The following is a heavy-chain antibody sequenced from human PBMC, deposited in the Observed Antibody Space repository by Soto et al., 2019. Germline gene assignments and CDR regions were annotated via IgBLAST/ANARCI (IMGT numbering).Heavy chain of an antibody. CDR2: IIPIFGTA. V-gene: IGHV1-69*12. CDR1: GGTFSSYG. Sequence: QVQLVQSGVEVKKPGSSVKVSCKASGGTFSSYGISWVRQAPGQGLEWMGGIIPIFGTANYAQKFQGRVTITADESTSTAYTELSSLRAEDTAGHYWARGEAARYYHGMDVWGQGTTVTVSS. D-gene: IGHD6-13*01. CDR3: ARGEAARYYHGMDV. J-gene: IGHJ6*02.